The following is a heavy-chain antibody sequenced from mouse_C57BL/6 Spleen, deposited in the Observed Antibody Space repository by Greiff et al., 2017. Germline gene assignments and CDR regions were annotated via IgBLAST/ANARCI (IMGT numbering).Heavy chain of an antibody. V-gene: IGHV5-6*01. J-gene: IGHJ2*01. CDR2: ISSGGSYT. CDR1: GFTFSSYG. Sequence: EVKLMESGGDLVKPGGSLKLSCAASGFTFSSYGMSWVRQTPDKRLEWVATISSGGSYTYYPDSVKGRFTISRDNAKNTLYLQMSSLKAEDTAMYYCARHEGGNGFDYWGQGTTLTVSS. CDR3: ARHEGGNGFDY.